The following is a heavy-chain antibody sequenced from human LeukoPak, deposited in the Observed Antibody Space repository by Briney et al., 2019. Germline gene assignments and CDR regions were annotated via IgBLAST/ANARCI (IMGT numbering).Heavy chain of an antibody. Sequence: GGSLRLSCAASGLTFSSYVMHWVRQAPGKGLEWVSVISYDGSNKYYADSVKGRFTISRDNSKNTLYLQMNSLRAEDTAVYYCAKDRGGGELWEFDYWGQGTLVTVSS. D-gene: IGHD3-16*01. CDR1: GLTFSSYV. J-gene: IGHJ4*02. CDR3: AKDRGGGELWEFDY. CDR2: ISYDGSNK. V-gene: IGHV3-30*18.